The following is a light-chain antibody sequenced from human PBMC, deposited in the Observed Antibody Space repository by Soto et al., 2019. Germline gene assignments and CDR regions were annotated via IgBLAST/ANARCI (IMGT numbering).Light chain of an antibody. CDR2: GAS. V-gene: IGKV3-15*01. J-gene: IGKJ2*01. CDR1: QSIGND. CDR3: QQYNEWPPVYT. Sequence: EVVMTQSPATLSVSPGERATLSCRARQSIGNDLAWYQQKPGQAPRLLIYGASSRATDIPARFSGSGSGTEFSLTISSLQSEDFAVYYCQQYNEWPPVYTFGPGTKLEIK.